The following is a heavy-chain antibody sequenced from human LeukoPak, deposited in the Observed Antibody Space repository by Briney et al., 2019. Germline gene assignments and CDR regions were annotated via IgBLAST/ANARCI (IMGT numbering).Heavy chain of an antibody. Sequence: SETLSLTCTVSGASISGYLWTSIRQPPGKGLEWICYVYDNGDTNYHPSFTGRASISVDVSKKQFSLKLTSVLAADTADYFCARLSDYDVDTSHYMDVWGKGTTVTVSS. CDR1: GASISGYL. J-gene: IGHJ6*03. V-gene: IGHV4-59*01. CDR3: ARLSDYDVDTSHYMDV. CDR2: VYDNGDT. D-gene: IGHD3-22*01.